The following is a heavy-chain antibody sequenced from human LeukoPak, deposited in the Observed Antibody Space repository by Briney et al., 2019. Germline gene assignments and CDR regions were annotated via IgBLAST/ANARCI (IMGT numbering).Heavy chain of an antibody. J-gene: IGHJ4*02. CDR1: GGSISSYY. V-gene: IGHV4-34*01. D-gene: IGHD6-19*01. CDR3: ARDEYSSGWYAY. Sequence: SETLSLTCTVSGGSISSYYWSWIRQPPGKGLEWIGEINHSGSTNYNPSPKSRVTISVDTSKNQFSLKLSSVTAADTAVYYCARDEYSSGWYAYWGQGTLVTVSS. CDR2: INHSGST.